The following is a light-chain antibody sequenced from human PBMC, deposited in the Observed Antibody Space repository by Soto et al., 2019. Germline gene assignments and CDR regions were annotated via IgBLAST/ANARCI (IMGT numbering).Light chain of an antibody. J-gene: IGKJ4*01. CDR3: HQYGISP. Sequence: EIVLTQSPGTLSLSPGERATLSCRASQSVSSNYLAWYQQKPGQAPRLLIYGASSRATGIADRFSGSGSGTEFTLTISRLEPEDFAMYYCHQYGISPFGGGTKVEIK. V-gene: IGKV3-20*01. CDR2: GAS. CDR1: QSVSSNY.